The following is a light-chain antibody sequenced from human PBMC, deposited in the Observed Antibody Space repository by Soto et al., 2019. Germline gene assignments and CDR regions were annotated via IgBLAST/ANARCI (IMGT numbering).Light chain of an antibody. Sequence: QSVLTQPASVSGSPGQSIAISCTGTSSDFGGYNYVSWYQQHPGKAPKLMIYDVSNRPSGVSNRFSGSKSGNTASLTISGLQAEDEADYYCSSYISSSVFYVFGTGTKVTVL. CDR1: SSDFGGYNY. V-gene: IGLV2-14*01. J-gene: IGLJ1*01. CDR3: SSYISSSVFYV. CDR2: DVS.